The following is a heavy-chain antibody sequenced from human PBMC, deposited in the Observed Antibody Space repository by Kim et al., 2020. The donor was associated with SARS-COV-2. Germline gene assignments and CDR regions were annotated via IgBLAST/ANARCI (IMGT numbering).Heavy chain of an antibody. Sequence: SSYAISWVRQAPGQGLEWMGGIIPIFGTANYAQKFQGRVTITADESTSTAYMELSSLRSEDTAVYYCARGQGYCSGGSCYGDYDYWGQGTLAT. CDR2: IIPIFGTA. CDR1: SSYA. CDR3: ARGQGYCSGGSCYGDYDY. D-gene: IGHD2-15*01. J-gene: IGHJ4*02. V-gene: IGHV1-69*01.